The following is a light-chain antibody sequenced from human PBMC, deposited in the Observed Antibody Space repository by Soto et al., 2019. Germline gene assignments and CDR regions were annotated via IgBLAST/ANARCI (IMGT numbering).Light chain of an antibody. CDR1: QSIGSW. CDR3: QQYGRYSPWT. CDR2: KSS. V-gene: IGKV1-5*03. Sequence: DIQMTQSPSTLSASVGDRVTITCRASQSIGSWLAWYQQKPGKAPKLLNYKSSRLDSGVSSRFSGRGSAAEFTLTIRILQPDDFASYYWQQYGRYSPWTFGQGTEGEIK. J-gene: IGKJ1*01.